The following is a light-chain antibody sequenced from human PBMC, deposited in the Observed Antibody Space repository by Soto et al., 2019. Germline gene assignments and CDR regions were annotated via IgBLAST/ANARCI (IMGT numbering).Light chain of an antibody. CDR3: QQYNNWPRT. V-gene: IGKV3-15*01. Sequence: EIVMTQSPATPSVSPGERATLSCRASQSVSSNLAWYQQKPGQAPRLLIYGASTRATGIPARFSGSGSGTEFTLTICSLQSEDFAIYYCQQYNNWPRTFGQGTKVDIK. CDR2: GAS. CDR1: QSVSSN. J-gene: IGKJ1*01.